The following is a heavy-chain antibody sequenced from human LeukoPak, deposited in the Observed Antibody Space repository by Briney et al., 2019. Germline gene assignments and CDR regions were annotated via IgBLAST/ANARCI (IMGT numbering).Heavy chain of an antibody. CDR2: IFPSGGEI. D-gene: IGHD2-8*02. CDR1: GFTFSSYW. CDR3: ATYRQVLLPFDS. V-gene: IGHV3-23*01. J-gene: IGHJ4*02. Sequence: HPGGSLRLSCAASGFTFSSYWMSWVRQAPGKGLEWVSSIFPSGGEIHYADSVRGRFTISRDNSKSTLSLQMNSLRDEDTAIYYCATYRQVLLPFDSWGQGTLVTVSS.